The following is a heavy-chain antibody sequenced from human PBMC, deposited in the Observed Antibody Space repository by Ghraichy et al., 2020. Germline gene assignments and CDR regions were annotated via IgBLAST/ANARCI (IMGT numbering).Heavy chain of an antibody. D-gene: IGHD5-12*01. CDR1: GGSIGRYY. CDR2: IYYSGGS. CDR3: ARSTGYSRSNWFDP. J-gene: IGHJ5*02. V-gene: IGHV4-59*08. Sequence: SETLSLNCTVSGGSIGRYYWNWIRQPPGKALEWIGYIYYSGGSNYNHYLKSRVSMSLDTSEGQFSLNLTSVTAADTAVYYCARSTGYSRSNWFDPWGQGSLVVVSA.